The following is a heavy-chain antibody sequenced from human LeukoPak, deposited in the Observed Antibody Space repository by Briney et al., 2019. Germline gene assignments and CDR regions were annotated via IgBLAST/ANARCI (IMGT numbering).Heavy chain of an antibody. CDR3: AYSNYDPTFDF. J-gene: IGHJ4*02. V-gene: IGHV4-59*04. D-gene: IGHD4-11*01. CDR1: GGSISSYY. Sequence: SETLSLTCTVSGGSISSYYWSWIRQPPGKGLEWIGYIYYSGSTNYNPSLKSRVTMSVDTSKSQFSLKVNSVTAAGTATYYCAYSNYDPTFDFWGQGTLVTVSS. CDR2: IYYSGST.